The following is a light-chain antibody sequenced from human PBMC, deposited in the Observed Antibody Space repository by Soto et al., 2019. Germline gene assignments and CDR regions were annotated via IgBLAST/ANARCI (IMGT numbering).Light chain of an antibody. J-gene: IGKJ5*01. CDR1: QSVSSSY. CDR2: GAS. Sequence: EIVFTQSPGTLSLSPGERATLSCRASQSVSSSYLAWYQQKPGQAPRLLIYGASSRATGIPDRFSGSGSGTDLTLTISRLEPEDFAVYDCQQYGSSPTITFGQGTRLEIK. CDR3: QQYGSSPTIT. V-gene: IGKV3-20*01.